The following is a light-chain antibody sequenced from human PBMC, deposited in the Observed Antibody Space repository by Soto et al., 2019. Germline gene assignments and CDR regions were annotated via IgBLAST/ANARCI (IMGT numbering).Light chain of an antibody. CDR1: QSVSSSY. CDR3: QHFGGTTFT. Sequence: EIVLTQSPATLSVSPVERVTLSCMASQSVSSSYIAWYQQRHGQTPSVFIYGASTRATGIPDRFSGSGSGTHFTLTISRLETGDFAVYYCQHFGGTTFTFGQGTRLEIK. CDR2: GAS. V-gene: IGKV3-20*01. J-gene: IGKJ5*01.